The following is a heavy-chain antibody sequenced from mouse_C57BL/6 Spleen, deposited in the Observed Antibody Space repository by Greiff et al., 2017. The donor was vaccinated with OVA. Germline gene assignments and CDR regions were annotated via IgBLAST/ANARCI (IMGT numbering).Heavy chain of an antibody. Sequence: QVQLKESGPGLVAPSPSLSITCTVSGFSLTSYAISWVRQPPGKGLEWLGVIWPGGGTNYTSALNSRLSISKDNSKSQVILKMNSLKTDDTARYYCASTAPGFAYWGQGTLVTVSA. CDR1: GFSLTSYA. J-gene: IGHJ3*01. D-gene: IGHD1-2*01. CDR3: ASTAPGFAY. CDR2: IWPGGGT. V-gene: IGHV2-9-1*01.